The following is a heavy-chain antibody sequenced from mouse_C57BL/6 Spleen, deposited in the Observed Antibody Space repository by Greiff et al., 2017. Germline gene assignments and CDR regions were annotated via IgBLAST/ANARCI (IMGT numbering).Heavy chain of an antibody. D-gene: IGHD2-3*01. CDR3: ARRWLLKDYYAMDY. V-gene: IGHV1-69*01. CDR2: IDPSDSYT. J-gene: IGHJ4*01. Sequence: QVQLQQPGAELVMPGASVKLSCKASGYTFTSYWMHWVKQRPGQGLEWIGEIDPSDSYTNYNQKFKGKSTFTVDKSSSTAYMQLSSLTSEDSAVYYCARRWLLKDYYAMDYWGQGTSVTVSS. CDR1: GYTFTSYW.